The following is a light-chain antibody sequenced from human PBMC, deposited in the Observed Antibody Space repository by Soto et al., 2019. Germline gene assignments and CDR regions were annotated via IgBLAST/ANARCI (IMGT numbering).Light chain of an antibody. CDR1: QGVSSN. V-gene: IGKV3-15*01. CDR2: GAS. Sequence: EIVMTQSPATLSVSPGERATLSCWASQGVSSNLAWYQQKPGQAPRLLIYGASTRATGIPARFSGSGSGTEFTLTISSLQSEDFAVYYCQQYNNWPPGTFGGGTKVEIK. J-gene: IGKJ4*01. CDR3: QQYNNWPPGT.